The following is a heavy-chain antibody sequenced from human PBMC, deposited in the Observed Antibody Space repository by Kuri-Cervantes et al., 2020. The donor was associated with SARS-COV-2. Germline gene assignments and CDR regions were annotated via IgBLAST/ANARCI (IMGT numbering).Heavy chain of an antibody. Sequence: GGSLRLSCAASGFTFSSYAMHWVRQALGKGLEWVAVISYDGSNKYYADSVKGRFTISRDNSKNTLYLQMNSLRAEDTAVYYCARDFFTMGRRGVDIWGQGTMVTVSS. J-gene: IGHJ3*02. CDR1: GFTFSSYA. CDR2: ISYDGSNK. D-gene: IGHD3-10*01. V-gene: IGHV3-30-3*01. CDR3: ARDFFTMGRRGVDI.